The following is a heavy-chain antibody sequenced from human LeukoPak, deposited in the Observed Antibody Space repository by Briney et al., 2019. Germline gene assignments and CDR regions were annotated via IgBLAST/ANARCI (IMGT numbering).Heavy chain of an antibody. CDR3: ARRIAGRLINDAFDI. V-gene: IGHV1-2*02. CDR2: INPNSGGT. CDR1: GYTLTGYY. J-gene: IGHJ3*02. Sequence: ASVKVSCKASGYTLTGYYMHWVRQAPGQGLEWMGWINPNSGGTNYAQKFQGRVTMTRDTSISTAYMELSRLRSDDTAVYYCARRIAGRLINDAFDIWGQGTMVTVSS. D-gene: IGHD6-6*01.